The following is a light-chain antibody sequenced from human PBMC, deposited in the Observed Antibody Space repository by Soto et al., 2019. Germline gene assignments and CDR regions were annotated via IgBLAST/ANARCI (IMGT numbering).Light chain of an antibody. Sequence: DIVMTQYPNTLSVSPGESSTLSPKASQRISTNLAWYQHKRGQAPRLLIYGASTRATGIPARFNGSGSETEFTLTITSLQSEDFAVYYCQHYNNWPAWTFGQGSKVDI. V-gene: IGKV3D-15*01. CDR1: QRISTN. CDR3: QHYNNWPAWT. J-gene: IGKJ1*01. CDR2: GAS.